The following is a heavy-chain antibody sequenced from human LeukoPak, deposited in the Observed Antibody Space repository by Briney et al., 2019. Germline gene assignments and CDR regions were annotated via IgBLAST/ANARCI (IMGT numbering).Heavy chain of an antibody. CDR3: ARGREIHGGSDTKLDDY. CDR2: ISPRSGET. D-gene: IGHD3-10*01. V-gene: IGHV1-2*02. J-gene: IGHJ4*02. CDR1: GYSFTDYY. Sequence: ASVKVSCKASGYSFTDYYMHWVRQAPGQGLEWIGWISPRSGETSYAQKFQGRVTMTRDTSINTVDMDLSGLTSDDTAVFYCARGREIHGGSDTKLDDYWGQGTLVTVSS.